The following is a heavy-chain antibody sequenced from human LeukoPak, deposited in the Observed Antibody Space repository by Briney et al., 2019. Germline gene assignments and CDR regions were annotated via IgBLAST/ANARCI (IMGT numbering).Heavy chain of an antibody. CDR2: IYTSGST. Sequence: SETLSLTCTVSGGSISSYYWSWIRQPPGKGLEWIGRIYTSGSTNYNPSLKSRVTMSVDTSKNQFSLKLSSVTAADTAVYYCAVSGYSIWYFDLWGRGTLVTVSS. CDR1: GGSISSYY. D-gene: IGHD6-13*01. V-gene: IGHV4-4*07. J-gene: IGHJ2*01. CDR3: AVSGYSIWYFDL.